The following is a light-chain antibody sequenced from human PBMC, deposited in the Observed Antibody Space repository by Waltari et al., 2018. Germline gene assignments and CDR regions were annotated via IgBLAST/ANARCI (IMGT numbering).Light chain of an antibody. J-gene: IGLJ2*01. CDR1: SGHSRYA. V-gene: IGLV4-69*01. Sequence: QLVVTQSPSVSTSLGASVKVTCTLTSGHSRYAIAWHQQQPEKGPRFLMKLNSDGSHIQGDGIPDRFSGSTSGAERYLTISSLQSEDEADYYCQTWGPGIVVFGGGTKLTVL. CDR3: QTWGPGIVV. CDR2: LNSDGSH.